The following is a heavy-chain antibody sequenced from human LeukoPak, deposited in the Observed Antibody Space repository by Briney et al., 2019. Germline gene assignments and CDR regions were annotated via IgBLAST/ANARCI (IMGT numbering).Heavy chain of an antibody. CDR1: GFTFSSYS. V-gene: IGHV3-21*01. J-gene: IGHJ6*02. Sequence: GGSLRLSCAASGFTFSSYSMNWVRQAPGKGLEWVSSISSSSSYIYCADSVKGRFTISRDNAKNSLYLQMNSLRAEDTAVYYCARADFWSGYGQYGMDVWGQGTTVTVSS. D-gene: IGHD3-3*01. CDR2: ISSSSSYI. CDR3: ARADFWSGYGQYGMDV.